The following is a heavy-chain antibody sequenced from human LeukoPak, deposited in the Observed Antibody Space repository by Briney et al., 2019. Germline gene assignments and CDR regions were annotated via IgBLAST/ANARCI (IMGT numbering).Heavy chain of an antibody. D-gene: IGHD3-22*01. V-gene: IGHV3-48*01. Sequence: GGSLRLSCAASGFTFSSYSINWVRQAPGKGLEWVSYISSSSSTIYYADSVKGRFTISRDNSKNTLYLQMNSLRAEDTAVYYCARGRNLVAISGYFDYWGQGTLVTVSS. CDR1: GFTFSSYS. CDR2: ISSSSSTI. J-gene: IGHJ4*02. CDR3: ARGRNLVAISGYFDY.